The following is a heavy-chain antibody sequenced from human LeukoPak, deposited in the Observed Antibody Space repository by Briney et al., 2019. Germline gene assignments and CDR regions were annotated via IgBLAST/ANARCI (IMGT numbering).Heavy chain of an antibody. J-gene: IGHJ3*02. Sequence: SVKVSCKASGGTFSSYAISWVRQAPGQGLEWMGGIIPIFGTANYAQKFQGRVTITADEFTSTAYMELSSLRSEDTAVYYCARDFPVAPQAFDIWGQGTMVTVSS. CDR1: GGTFSSYA. D-gene: IGHD2-15*01. V-gene: IGHV1-69*13. CDR2: IIPIFGTA. CDR3: ARDFPVAPQAFDI.